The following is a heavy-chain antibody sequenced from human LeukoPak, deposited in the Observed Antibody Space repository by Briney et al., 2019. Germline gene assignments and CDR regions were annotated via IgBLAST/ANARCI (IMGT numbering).Heavy chain of an antibody. D-gene: IGHD1-1*01. Sequence: ASVKVSCKASEYTFTGYYIHWVRQAPGQGLEWMGWINTNSGGTNYAQKFQGRVTLTRDTSIITAYMELTRLGSDDTAVYYCVRDGYTYGQFDYWGQGALVAVSS. CDR1: EYTFTGYY. CDR3: VRDGYTYGQFDY. J-gene: IGHJ4*02. CDR2: INTNSGGT. V-gene: IGHV1-2*02.